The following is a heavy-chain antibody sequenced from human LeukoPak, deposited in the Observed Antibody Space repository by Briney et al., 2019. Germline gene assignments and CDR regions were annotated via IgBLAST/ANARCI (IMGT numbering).Heavy chain of an antibody. V-gene: IGHV3-23*01. CDR2: ISGSGGST. CDR3: ARPKEEEARGYSYAPPDY. J-gene: IGHJ4*02. Sequence: AGGSLRLSCAASGFTFSSYAMSWVRQAPGKGLEWVSAISGSGGSTYYADSVKGRFTISRDNSKNTLYLQMSSLRAEDTAVYYCARPKEEEARGYSYAPPDYWGQGTLVTVSS. CDR1: GFTFSSYA. D-gene: IGHD5-18*01.